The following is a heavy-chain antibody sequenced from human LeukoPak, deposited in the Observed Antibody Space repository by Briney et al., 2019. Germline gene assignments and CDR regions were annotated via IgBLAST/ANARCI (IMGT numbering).Heavy chain of an antibody. V-gene: IGHV1-2*02. CDR3: ARVYGDYSGDFDY. D-gene: IGHD4-17*01. Sequence: RASVKVSCKASGYTFTGYYMHWVRQAPGKGLEGMGWINPNSGGTNYAQKFQGRVTMTRDTSISTAYMELSRLRSDDTAVYYCARVYGDYSGDFDYWGQGTLVTVSS. CDR2: INPNSGGT. CDR1: GYTFTGYY. J-gene: IGHJ4*02.